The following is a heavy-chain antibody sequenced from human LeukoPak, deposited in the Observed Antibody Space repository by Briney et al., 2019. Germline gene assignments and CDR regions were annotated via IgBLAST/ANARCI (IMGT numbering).Heavy chain of an antibody. CDR3: ARVFSGSLGPRGALGY. V-gene: IGHV3-30*04. J-gene: IGHJ4*02. D-gene: IGHD1-26*01. CDR1: GFTLSSYA. Sequence: GWSLRLSCAASGFTLSSYAIHWVRQAPGKGLEWVAIISYDGSDKYYADSVKGRFTISRDNSKNTLYLQMNSLRGEDTAVYYCARVFSGSLGPRGALGYWGQGTLVTVSS. CDR2: ISYDGSDK.